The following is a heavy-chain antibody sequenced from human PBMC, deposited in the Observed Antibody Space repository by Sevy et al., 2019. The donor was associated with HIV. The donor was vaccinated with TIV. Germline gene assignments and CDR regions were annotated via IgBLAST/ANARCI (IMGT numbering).Heavy chain of an antibody. J-gene: IGHJ3*02. D-gene: IGHD3-22*01. CDR1: GFTFSSYG. CDR2: ISYDGSNK. V-gene: IGHV3-30*18. Sequence: GGSLRLSCAASGFTFSSYGMHWVRQAPGKGLEWVAVISYDGSNKYYADSVKGRFTISRDNSKNTLYLQMNSLRAEDTAGYYCAKDLYYYDSSSRGAFDIWGQGTMVTVSS. CDR3: AKDLYYYDSSSRGAFDI.